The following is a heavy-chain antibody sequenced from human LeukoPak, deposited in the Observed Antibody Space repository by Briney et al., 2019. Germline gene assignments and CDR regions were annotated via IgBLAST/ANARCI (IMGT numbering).Heavy chain of an antibody. J-gene: IGHJ6*02. D-gene: IGHD1-1*01. Sequence: PSETLSLTCTVSGGSISSYYWSWLRQPPGKGLEWIGYIYYSGSTNYNPSLKSRVTISVDTSKNQFSLKLSSVTAADTAVYYCARSTTEGYYYGMDVWGQGTTVTVSS. CDR2: IYYSGST. CDR3: ARSTTEGYYYGMDV. CDR1: GGSISSYY. V-gene: IGHV4-59*08.